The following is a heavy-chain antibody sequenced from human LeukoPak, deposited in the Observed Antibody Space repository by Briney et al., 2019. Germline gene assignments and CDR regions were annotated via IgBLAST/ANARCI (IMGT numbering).Heavy chain of an antibody. CDR3: VRVPTDSSGLFDY. D-gene: IGHD3-22*01. CDR2: IYYSGST. V-gene: IGHV4-31*03. J-gene: IGHJ4*02. Sequence: SQTLSLTCTVSGGSISSGGYYWSWIRQHPGKGLEWIGYIYYSGSTYYNPSLKSRVTISVDTSKNQFSLKLSSVTAADTAVYYCVRVPTDSSGLFDYWGQGTLVTVSS. CDR1: GGSISSGGYY.